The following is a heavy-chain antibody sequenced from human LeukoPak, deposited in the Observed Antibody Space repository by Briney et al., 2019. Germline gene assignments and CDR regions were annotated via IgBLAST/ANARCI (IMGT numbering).Heavy chain of an antibody. CDR2: ISSSSSYI. D-gene: IGHD3-22*01. V-gene: IGHV3-21*01. J-gene: IGHJ3*02. CDR3: ARAVGQYYYDSSGYAFDI. CDR1: GFTFSNYA. Sequence: GGSLRLSCAASGFTFSNYAMSWVRQAPGKGLEWVSSISSSSSYIYYADSVKGRFTISRDNAKNSLYLQMNSLRAEDTAVYYCARAVGQYYYDSSGYAFDIWGQGTMVTVSS.